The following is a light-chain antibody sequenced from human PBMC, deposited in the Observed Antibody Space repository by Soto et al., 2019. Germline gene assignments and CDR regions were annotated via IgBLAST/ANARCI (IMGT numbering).Light chain of an antibody. Sequence: EIVMTQSPATLSVSPGERATLSCRASRSVSSDLAWSQQKPGQAPRLLIYGASFRATGIPARFSRSGSGPEFTLTINSLQSEDSAIYYCQPYVNWRWTLGQGTKVEAK. CDR2: GAS. V-gene: IGKV3-15*01. CDR1: RSVSSD. CDR3: QPYVNWRWT. J-gene: IGKJ1*01.